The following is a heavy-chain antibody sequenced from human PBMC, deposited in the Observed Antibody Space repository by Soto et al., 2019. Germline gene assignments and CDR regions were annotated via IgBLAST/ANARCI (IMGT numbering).Heavy chain of an antibody. CDR2: ISGRGTGT. CDR3: ARSSGYTNGWYAY. J-gene: IGHJ4*02. D-gene: IGHD6-19*01. CDR1: GFTFSNYS. Sequence: EVQLLESGGGLVQPGGSLRLFCAVSGFTFSNYSMSWVRQAPGKGLEWVSGISGRGTGTYYADSVKGRFTISRDNSKNTLSLQMNSLRVEDTATYYCARSSGYTNGWYAYWGQGILVTVSS. V-gene: IGHV3-23*01.